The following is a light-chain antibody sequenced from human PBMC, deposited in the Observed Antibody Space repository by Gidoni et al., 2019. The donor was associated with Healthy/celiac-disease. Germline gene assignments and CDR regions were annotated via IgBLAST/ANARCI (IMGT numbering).Light chain of an antibody. CDR1: QGIRND. V-gene: IGKV1-6*01. CDR3: LQDYNYPRT. Sequence: AIQMTQSPSPLSASVGDRVTITCRASQGIRNDLGWYQQKPGKAPKLLIYAASSLQSGVPSRFSGSGSGTDFTLTISSLQPEDFATYYFLQDYNYPRTFGQGTKVEIK. J-gene: IGKJ1*01. CDR2: AAS.